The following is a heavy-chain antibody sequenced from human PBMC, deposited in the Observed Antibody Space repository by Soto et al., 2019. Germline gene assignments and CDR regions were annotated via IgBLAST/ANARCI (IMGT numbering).Heavy chain of an antibody. CDR3: ARGRYYDSSGFCY. CDR1: GFTFSSYS. V-gene: IGHV4-34*01. J-gene: IGHJ4*02. Sequence: AVGSLRLSCAASGFTFSSYSMNWVRQAPGKGLEWIGEINHSGSTNYNPSLKSRVTISVDTSKNQFSLKLGSVTAADTAVYYCARGRYYDSSGFCYWGQGTLVTVSS. CDR2: INHSGST. D-gene: IGHD3-22*01.